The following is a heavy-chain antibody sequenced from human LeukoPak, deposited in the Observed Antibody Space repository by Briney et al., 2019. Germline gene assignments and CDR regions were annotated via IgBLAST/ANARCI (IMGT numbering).Heavy chain of an antibody. D-gene: IGHD2-2*01. V-gene: IGHV1-24*01. CDR3: TAGPDCSSTSCLFEF. Sequence: GASVKVSCKVSGYMFTELPIHWVRQTPAIGLEWKGGFDPADGEPVYAKNFKDRLTMTEDTSTETAYMELRGLGSEDTAVYYCTAGPDCSSTSCLFEFWGQGTLVTVSS. CDR1: GYMFTELP. CDR2: FDPADGEP. J-gene: IGHJ4*02.